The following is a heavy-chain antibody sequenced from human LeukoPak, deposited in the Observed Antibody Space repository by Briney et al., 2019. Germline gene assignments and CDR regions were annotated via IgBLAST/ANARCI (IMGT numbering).Heavy chain of an antibody. J-gene: IGHJ4*02. Sequence: ASVKVSCKASGYTFTSYSINWVRQAPGPALEWMGWISTYNGNTNYAQKLQGRVTMTTDTSTSTAYMELRSLRSDDTAVYYCAKDRWRDGSSSFDNWGQGTLVTVSS. D-gene: IGHD6-6*01. CDR2: ISTYNGNT. CDR3: AKDRWRDGSSSFDN. V-gene: IGHV1-18*01. CDR1: GYTFTSYS.